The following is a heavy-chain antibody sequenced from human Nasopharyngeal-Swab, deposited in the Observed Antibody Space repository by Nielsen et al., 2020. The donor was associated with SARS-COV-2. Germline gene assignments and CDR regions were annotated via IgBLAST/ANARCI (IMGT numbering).Heavy chain of an antibody. CDR2: IYYSGST. CDR3: ARIRQGSGYYPSQAIFDY. Sequence: SETLSLTCTVSGGSISSSSYYWGWIRQPPGKGLEWIGSIYYSGSTYYNPSLKSRVTISVDTSKNQFSLKLSSVTAADTAVYYCARIRQGSGYYPSQAIFDYWGQGTLVTVSS. CDR1: GGSISSSSYY. V-gene: IGHV4-39*01. D-gene: IGHD3-22*01. J-gene: IGHJ4*02.